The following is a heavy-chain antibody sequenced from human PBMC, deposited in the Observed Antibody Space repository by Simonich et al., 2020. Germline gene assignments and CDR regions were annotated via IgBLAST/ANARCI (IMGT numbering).Heavy chain of an antibody. V-gene: IGHV3-48*03. D-gene: IGHD6-6*01. J-gene: IGHJ6*02. CDR2: ISSSGSTI. CDR3: ARDFRLQLVEIGTYYYYGMDV. CDR1: GFTFSSYE. Sequence: EVQLVESGGGLVQPGGSLRLSCAASGFTFSSYEMNWVRQAPGNGLEWFSYISSSGSTIYYADSVKGRFTISRDNAKNSLYLKMNSLRAEDTAVYYCARDFRLQLVEIGTYYYYGMDVWGQGTTVTVSS.